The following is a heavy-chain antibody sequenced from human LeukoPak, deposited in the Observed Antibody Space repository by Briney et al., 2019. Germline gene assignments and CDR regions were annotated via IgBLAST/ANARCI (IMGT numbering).Heavy chain of an antibody. Sequence: SVKVSCKASGGTFSSYAISWVRQAPGQGLEWMGGIIPIFGTANYAQKFQGGVTITADESTSTAYMELSSLRSEDTAVYYCARSPLPEVRGVIGGWFDPWGQGTLVTVSS. CDR3: ARSPLPEVRGVIGGWFDP. CDR2: IIPIFGTA. D-gene: IGHD3-10*01. J-gene: IGHJ5*02. CDR1: GGTFSSYA. V-gene: IGHV1-69*01.